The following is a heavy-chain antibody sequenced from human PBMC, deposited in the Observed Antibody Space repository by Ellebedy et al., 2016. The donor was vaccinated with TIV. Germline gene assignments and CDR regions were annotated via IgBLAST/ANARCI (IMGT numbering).Heavy chain of an antibody. V-gene: IGHV3-11*04. D-gene: IGHD6-13*01. Sequence: GESLKISCAASGFTFSDYYMSWIRQAPGKGLEWVSYISSSGSTIYYADSVKGRFTISRDNAKNSLYLQMNSLRAEDTAVYYCARDLWWQQLVLGAFDIWGQGTMVTVSS. CDR2: ISSSGSTI. J-gene: IGHJ3*02. CDR3: ARDLWWQQLVLGAFDI. CDR1: GFTFSDYY.